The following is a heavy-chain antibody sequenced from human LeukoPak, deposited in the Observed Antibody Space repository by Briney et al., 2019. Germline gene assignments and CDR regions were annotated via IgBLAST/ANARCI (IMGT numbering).Heavy chain of an antibody. V-gene: IGHV3-13*01. CDR3: ARGDYGGNEGGFDY. D-gene: IGHD4-23*01. CDR1: GFTFSSYD. CDR2: IGTAGDT. J-gene: IGHJ4*02. Sequence: GGSLRLSCAASGFTFSSYDMHWVRQATGKGLEWVSAIGTAGDTYYPGSVKGRFTISRENAKNSLHLQMNSLRAGDTAVYYCARGDYGGNEGGFDYWGQGTLVTVSS.